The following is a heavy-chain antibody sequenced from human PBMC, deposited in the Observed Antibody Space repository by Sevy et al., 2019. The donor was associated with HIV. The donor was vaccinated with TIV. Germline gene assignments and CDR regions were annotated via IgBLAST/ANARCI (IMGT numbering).Heavy chain of an antibody. D-gene: IGHD5-12*01. J-gene: IGHJ4*02. CDR1: GFPFSNYW. CDR2: IKHDGSEK. V-gene: IGHV3-7*01. Sequence: GGSLRLSCAVAGFPFSNYWMSWVRQAPGKGLEWVANIKHDGSEKYYADSVKGRFTISRDNARNSLYVQLNSLGAKDTAVYYCARDPGRSGYSAYDPSRDWGQGTLVTVSS. CDR3: ARDPGRSGYSAYDPSRD.